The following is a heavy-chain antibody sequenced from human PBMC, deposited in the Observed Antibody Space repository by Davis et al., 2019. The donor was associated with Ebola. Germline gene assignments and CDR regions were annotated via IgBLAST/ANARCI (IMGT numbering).Heavy chain of an antibody. CDR3: ARDESIAVAGPRGWFDP. CDR1: GGSISSGGYY. J-gene: IGHJ5*02. CDR2: INHSGST. Sequence: MPSETLSLTCTVSGGSISSGGYYWSWIRQPPGKGLEWTGEINHSGSTNYNPSLKSRVTISVDTSKNQFSLQLNSVTPEDAAVYYCARDESIAVAGPRGWFDPWGQGTLVTVSS. V-gene: IGHV4-39*07. D-gene: IGHD6-19*01.